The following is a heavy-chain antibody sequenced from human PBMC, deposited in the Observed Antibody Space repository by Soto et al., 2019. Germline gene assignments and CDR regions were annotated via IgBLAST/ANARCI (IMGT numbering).Heavy chain of an antibody. CDR3: AREIAADIYYYYYYMDV. D-gene: IGHD6-6*01. V-gene: IGHV4-31*03. CDR1: GVSISSGGYY. J-gene: IGHJ6*03. CDR2: IYYSGST. Sequence: SETLSLTCTVSGVSISSGGYYWSWIRQHPGKGLEWIGYIYYSGSTYYNPSLKSRVTISVDTSKNQFSLKLSSVTAADTAVYYCAREIAADIYYYYYYMDVWGKGTTVTVSS.